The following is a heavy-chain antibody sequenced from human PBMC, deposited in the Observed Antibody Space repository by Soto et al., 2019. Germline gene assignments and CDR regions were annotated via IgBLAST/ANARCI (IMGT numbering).Heavy chain of an antibody. D-gene: IGHD1-20*01. CDR1: GFPFRSFG. CDR3: ASGEITGTLIDLYYYGMDV. Sequence: LRLSCAASGFPFRSFGMHCVRQAPGKGLQWVAVISYDGSDKYYADSVKGRFTISADSSNNTLYLQMNSLRAEDTAVYYCASGEITGTLIDLYYYGMDVWGQGTTVTVSS. V-gene: IGHV3-30*03. CDR2: ISYDGSDK. J-gene: IGHJ6*02.